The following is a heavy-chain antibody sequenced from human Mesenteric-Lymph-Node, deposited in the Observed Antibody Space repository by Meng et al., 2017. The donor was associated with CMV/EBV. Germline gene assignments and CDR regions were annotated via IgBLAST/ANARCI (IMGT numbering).Heavy chain of an antibody. J-gene: IGHJ5*02. V-gene: IGHV1-2*02. CDR1: GYTFIGYY. CDR3: ARDPTGSTWGPFDP. CDR2: TNPNSGDT. Sequence: ASVKVSCKASGYTFIGYYLHWVRQAPGQGLEWMGWTNPNSGDTKYAQKFQGRVTMTRDTSISTAYMELSSLRSDDTAVYFCARDPTGSTWGPFDPWGQGTLVTVSS. D-gene: IGHD2-15*01.